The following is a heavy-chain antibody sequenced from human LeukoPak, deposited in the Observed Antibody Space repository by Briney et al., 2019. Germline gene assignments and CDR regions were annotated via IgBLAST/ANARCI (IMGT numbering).Heavy chain of an antibody. J-gene: IGHJ6*03. CDR2: IYYCGST. D-gene: IGHD3-10*01. Sequence: SETLSLTCTVSGGSLSSHYWSWTRPPPGKGRDWVGYIYYCGSTNFKPSLKSRVTISVDASKNQFSLKLSSVTAADTAVYDCARELPITMVRGVVYYYYYYMVGWGKGTTVTVSS. V-gene: IGHV4-59*11. CDR1: GGSLSSHY. CDR3: ARELPITMVRGVVYYYYYYMVG.